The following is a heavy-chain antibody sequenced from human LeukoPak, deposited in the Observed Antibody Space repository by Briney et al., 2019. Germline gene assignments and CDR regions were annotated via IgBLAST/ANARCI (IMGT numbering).Heavy chain of an antibody. V-gene: IGHV4-39*01. D-gene: IGHD4-17*01. CDR1: GGSISSSSYY. J-gene: IGHJ4*02. CDR3: ARQDDYGDYEVYFDY. CDR2: IYYSGST. Sequence: PSETLSLTCTVSGGSISSSSYYWGWIRQPPGKGLEWIGSIYYSGSTYYNPSLKSRVTISVDTSKNQFSLKLSSVIAADTAVYYCARQDDYGDYEVYFDYWGQGTLVTVSS.